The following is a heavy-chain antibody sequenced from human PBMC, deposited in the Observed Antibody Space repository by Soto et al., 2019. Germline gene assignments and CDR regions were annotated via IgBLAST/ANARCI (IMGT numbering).Heavy chain of an antibody. CDR3: AYLPCSGGSCYWFSFSGMDV. D-gene: IGHD2-15*01. Sequence: QITLKESGPTLVKPTQTLTLTCTFSGFSLSTSGVGVAWIRQPPGKALEWLALIYWEDDKRYRPSLESRLTLTKDTPKTPVVLTMTNMDSVDTATYYCAYLPCSGGSCYWFSFSGMDVWGQGTTVTVSS. CDR2: IYWEDDK. J-gene: IGHJ6*02. V-gene: IGHV2-5*02. CDR1: GFSLSTSGVG.